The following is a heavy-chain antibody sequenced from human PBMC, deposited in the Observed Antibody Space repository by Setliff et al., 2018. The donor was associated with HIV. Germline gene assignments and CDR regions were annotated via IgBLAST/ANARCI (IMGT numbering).Heavy chain of an antibody. CDR1: GDSITSGSYY. J-gene: IGHJ4*02. CDR3: VRRVSGSMLDW. Sequence: PSETLSLTCTVSGDSITSGSYYWGWIRQPPGKGLEWIGTIYYSGNMNYNPSLKSRVTISIDTSKQFSLKLTSVTAAGTAVYYCVRRVSGSMLDWWGQGTQVTVS. CDR2: IYYSGNM. D-gene: IGHD1-1*01. V-gene: IGHV4-39*01.